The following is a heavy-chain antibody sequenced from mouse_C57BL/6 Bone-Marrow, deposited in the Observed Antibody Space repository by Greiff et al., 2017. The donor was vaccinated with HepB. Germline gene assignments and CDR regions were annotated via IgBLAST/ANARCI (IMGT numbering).Heavy chain of an antibody. CDR3: TEKENCNRWYFDV. CDR2: IRLKSDNYAT. Sequence: EVKLQESGGGLVQPGGSMKLSCVASGFTFSNYWMNWVRQSPEKGLEWVAQIRLKSDNYATHYAESVKGRFTISRDDSNSSVYLQMNNLRAEDTGIYYCTEKENCNRWYFDVWGTGTTVTVSS. J-gene: IGHJ1*03. V-gene: IGHV6-3*01. CDR1: GFTFSNYW.